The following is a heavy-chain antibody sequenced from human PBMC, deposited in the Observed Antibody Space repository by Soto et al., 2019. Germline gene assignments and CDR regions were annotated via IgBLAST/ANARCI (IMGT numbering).Heavy chain of an antibody. J-gene: IGHJ5*02. D-gene: IGHD6-19*01. Sequence: ASVKVSCKASGYTFTGYYMHWVRQAPGQGLEWMGWINPNSGGTNYAQKFQGWVTMTRDTSISTAYMELSRLRSDDTAVYYCARALPFSSGWYSPGLDPWGQGTLVTVSS. CDR2: INPNSGGT. V-gene: IGHV1-2*04. CDR1: GYTFTGYY. CDR3: ARALPFSSGWYSPGLDP.